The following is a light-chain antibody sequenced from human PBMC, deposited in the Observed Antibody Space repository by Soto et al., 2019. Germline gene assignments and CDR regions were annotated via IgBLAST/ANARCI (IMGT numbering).Light chain of an antibody. CDR2: RNN. CDR3: AAWDDSLSGPRWV. J-gene: IGLJ3*02. V-gene: IGLV1-47*01. CDR1: SANIGSNY. Sequence: QAVVIQPPSASGTPGQRFTISCSGSSANIGSNYVYWYQQLPGTAPKLLIYRNNQRPSGVPDRFSGSKSGTSASLAISGLRSEDEADYYCAAWDDSLSGPRWVFGGGTKLTVL.